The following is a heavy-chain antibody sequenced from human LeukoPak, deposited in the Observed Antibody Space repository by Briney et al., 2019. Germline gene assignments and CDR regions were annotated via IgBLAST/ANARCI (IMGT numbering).Heavy chain of an antibody. J-gene: IGHJ6*03. CDR2: IYYSGST. CDR3: ARAQRGVIHYYYYMDV. CDR1: GGSISSYY. V-gene: IGHV4-59*01. Sequence: SETLSLTCAVYGGSISSYYWSWIRQPPGKGLEWIGYIYYSGSTNYNPSLKSRVTISVDTSKNQFSLKLSSVTAADTAVYYCARAQRGVIHYYYYMDVWGKGTTVTISS. D-gene: IGHD3-10*01.